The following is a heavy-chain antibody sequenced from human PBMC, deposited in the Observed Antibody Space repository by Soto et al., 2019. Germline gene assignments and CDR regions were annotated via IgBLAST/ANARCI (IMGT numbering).Heavy chain of an antibody. V-gene: IGHV3-74*03. CDR1: GLTFRSNW. CDR2: INTDGSVA. J-gene: IGHJ4*02. Sequence: QPGGSLRLSCEASGLTFRSNWMHWVRQAPGKGLVWVSRINTDGSVAKYVESVKGRFTISRDNAKNTLYLQMNSLKDEDKAVYYCARDYSPQVGATPAVVWGQGT. CDR3: ARDYSPQVGATPAVV. D-gene: IGHD1-26*01.